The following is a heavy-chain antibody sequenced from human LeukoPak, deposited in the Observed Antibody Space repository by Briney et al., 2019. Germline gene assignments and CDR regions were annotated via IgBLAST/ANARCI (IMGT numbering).Heavy chain of an antibody. CDR1: GFTFSSFW. D-gene: IGHD6-19*01. J-gene: IGHJ4*02. V-gene: IGHV3-7*03. CDR2: IKQDGGEK. Sequence: GGSLRLSCAASGFTFSSFWMSWVRQAPGKGLEWVANIKQDGGEKYYVDSVKGRFTISRDNAKNSLYLQMNSLRVEDTAFYYCAKDNRRHYTSGPNPDSLHWGQGALVTVSS. CDR3: AKDNRRHYTSGPNPDSLH.